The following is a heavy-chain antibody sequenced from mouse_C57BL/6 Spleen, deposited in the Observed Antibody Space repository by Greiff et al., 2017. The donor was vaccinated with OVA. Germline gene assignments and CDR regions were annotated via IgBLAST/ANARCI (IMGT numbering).Heavy chain of an antibody. CDR2: IYWDDDK. Sequence: QVTLKECGPGILQSSQTLSLTCSFSGFSLSTSGMGVSWIRQPSGKGLEWLAHIYWDDDKRYNPSLKSRLTISKDTSRNQVFLKITSVDTADTATYYCARRGGLRRFYWYFDVWGTGTTVTVSS. CDR3: ARRGGLRRFYWYFDV. D-gene: IGHD2-4*01. J-gene: IGHJ1*03. CDR1: GFSLSTSGMG. V-gene: IGHV8-12*01.